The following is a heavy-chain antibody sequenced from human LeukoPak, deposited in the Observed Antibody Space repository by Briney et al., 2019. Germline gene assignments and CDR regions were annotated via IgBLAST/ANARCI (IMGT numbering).Heavy chain of an antibody. V-gene: IGHV3-48*04. CDR3: ARVMATTSDAFDI. D-gene: IGHD5-12*01. CDR2: ISSSSSTI. CDR1: GFTSSSYS. J-gene: IGHJ3*02. Sequence: GGSLRLSCAASGFTSSSYSMNWVRQAPGKGLEWVSYISSSSSTIYYADSVKGRFTISRDNAKNSLYLQMNSLRAEDTAVYYCARVMATTSDAFDIWGQGTMVTVSS.